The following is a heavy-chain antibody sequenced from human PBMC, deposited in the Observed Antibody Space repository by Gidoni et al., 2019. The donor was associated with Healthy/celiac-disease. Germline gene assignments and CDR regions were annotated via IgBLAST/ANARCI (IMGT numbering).Heavy chain of an antibody. D-gene: IGHD3-3*01. J-gene: IGHJ4*02. CDR3: ARDSTIFGVDYYFDY. CDR1: GFTFSSYS. V-gene: IGHV3-21*01. CDR2: ISSSSSYI. Sequence: EVQLVESGGGLVKPGGSLRLSCAASGFTFSSYSMNWVRQAPGKGLEWVSSISSSSSYIYYADSVKGRFTISRDNAKNSLYLQMNSLRAEDTAVYYCARDSTIFGVDYYFDYWGQGTLVTVSS.